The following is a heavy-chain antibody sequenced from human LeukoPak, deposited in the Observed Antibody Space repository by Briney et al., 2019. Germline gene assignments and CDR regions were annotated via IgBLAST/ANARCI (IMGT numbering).Heavy chain of an antibody. CDR1: GFTFDDYA. CDR3: AKARNALAGTGYYFDN. V-gene: IGHV3-43D*03. J-gene: IGHJ4*02. D-gene: IGHD6-19*01. CDR2: VTWDGSFT. Sequence: PGGSLRLSCAASGFTFDDYAMHWVRQTPGKGLEWVSLVTWDGSFTYYVDSVKGRFTISRDNSKNSLYLQMNSLRAEDTAFYYCAKARNALAGTGYYFDNWGQGTLVTVSS.